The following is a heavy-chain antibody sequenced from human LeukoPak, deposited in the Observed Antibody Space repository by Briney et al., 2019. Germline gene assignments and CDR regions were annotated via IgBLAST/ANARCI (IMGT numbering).Heavy chain of an antibody. V-gene: IGHV4-59*08. CDR3: ARHSSGWYTNWFDP. Sequence: SETLSLTCTVSGGSISSYYWSWIGQPPGKGLEWIGYIYYSGSTNYNPSLKSRVTISVDTSKNQFSLKLSSVTAADTAVYYCARHSSGWYTNWFDPWGQGTLVTVSS. CDR1: GGSISSYY. CDR2: IYYSGST. D-gene: IGHD6-19*01. J-gene: IGHJ5*02.